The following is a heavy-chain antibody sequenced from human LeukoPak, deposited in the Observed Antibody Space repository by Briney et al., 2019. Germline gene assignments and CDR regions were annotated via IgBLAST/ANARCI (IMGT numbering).Heavy chain of an antibody. V-gene: IGHV4-34*01. CDR3: ARVRRRAFDY. J-gene: IGHJ4*02. CDR2: INHSGST. CDR1: GGSFGGYY. Sequence: PSETLSLTCAVYGGSFGGYYWSWIRQPPGKGLEWIGEINHSGSTNYNPSLKSRVTISVDTSKNQFSLKLSSVTAADTAVYYCARVRRRAFDYWGQGTLVTVSS.